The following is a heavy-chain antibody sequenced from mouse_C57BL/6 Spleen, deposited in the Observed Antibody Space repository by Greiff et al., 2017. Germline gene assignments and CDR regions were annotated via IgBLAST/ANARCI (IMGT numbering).Heavy chain of an antibody. CDR2: IYPGSGST. D-gene: IGHD2-5*01. CDR1: GYTFTSYW. Sequence: QVQLQQPGAELVKPGASVKMSCKASGYTFTSYWITWVKQRPGQGLEWIGDIYPGSGSTNYNEKFKSKATLTVDTSSSTAYMQHSSLTSEDSAVYYCATYSNLGFYAMDYWGQGTSVTVSS. CDR3: ATYSNLGFYAMDY. V-gene: IGHV1-55*01. J-gene: IGHJ4*01.